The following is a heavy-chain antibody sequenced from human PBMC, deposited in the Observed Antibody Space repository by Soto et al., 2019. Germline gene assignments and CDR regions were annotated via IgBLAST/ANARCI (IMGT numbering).Heavy chain of an antibody. V-gene: IGHV3-43*02. CDR1: GFTFDDYA. CDR2: ISRDSGST. CDR3: AQDSGSYYDY. J-gene: IGHJ4*02. D-gene: IGHD1-26*01. Sequence: GGSLRLSCAASGFTFDDYAMHWGRQAPGKGLEWVSLISRDSGSTYYADSVKGRFTISRDNSKNSLYLQMNSLRTEDTALYHCAQDSGSYYDYWGQGTLVTVSS.